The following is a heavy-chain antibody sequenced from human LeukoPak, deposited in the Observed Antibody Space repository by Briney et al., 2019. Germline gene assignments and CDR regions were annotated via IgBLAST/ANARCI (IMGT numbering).Heavy chain of an antibody. CDR1: GGSISSYY. CDR3: ARYGSGSYYKADY. J-gene: IGHJ4*02. D-gene: IGHD3-10*01. CDR2: IYYSGST. V-gene: IGHV4-59*08. Sequence: PSETLSLTCTVSGGSISSYYWSWIRQPPGKGLEWIGYIYYSGSTNYNPSLKSRVTISVDTSENQFSLKLSSVTAADTAVYYCARYGSGSYYKADYWGQGTLVTVSS.